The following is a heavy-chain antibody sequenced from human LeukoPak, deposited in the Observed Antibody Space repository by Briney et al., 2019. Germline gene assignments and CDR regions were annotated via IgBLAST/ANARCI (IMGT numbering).Heavy chain of an antibody. V-gene: IGHV4-34*01. CDR1: GFTFSDYY. CDR2: INHSGST. D-gene: IGHD1-26*01. J-gene: IGHJ3*02. CDR3: ASPALYRADDFDI. Sequence: GSLRLSCAASGFTFSDYYMSWIRQSPGKGLEWIGEINHSGSTNYNPSLKSRVIISVDTSKNQFSLKLNSVTAADTAVYYCASPALYRADDFDIWGQGTMVTVSS.